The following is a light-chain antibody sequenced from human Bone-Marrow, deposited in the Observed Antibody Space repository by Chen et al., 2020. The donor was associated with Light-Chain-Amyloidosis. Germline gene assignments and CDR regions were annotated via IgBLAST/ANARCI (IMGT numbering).Light chain of an antibody. Sequence: EIVLTPSPATLSLSPGERATLSCRASPSVSTYLAWYQQKPGQAPTLLIYDASNRATGIPARFSGSGSGTDFTLTISSLGPEDFAVYYCQQRSNWPPRVTFGPGTRVDIK. CDR3: QQRSNWPPRVT. CDR2: DAS. V-gene: IGKV3-11*01. J-gene: IGKJ3*01. CDR1: PSVSTY.